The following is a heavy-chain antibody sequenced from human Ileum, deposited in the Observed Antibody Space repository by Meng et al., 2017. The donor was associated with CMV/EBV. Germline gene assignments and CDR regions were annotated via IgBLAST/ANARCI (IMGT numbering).Heavy chain of an antibody. CDR2: ISGSGGSA. D-gene: IGHD3-10*01. V-gene: IGHV3-23*01. Sequence: GESLKISCAASGFTFDNYAMIWVRQAPGRGLEWVSGISGSGGSAYYADSVKGRFIISRDNSENTLNLQMDSLRAEDTAVYFCAKCQGYYGSGSYSDYWGQGTLVTVSS. CDR3: AKCQGYYGSGSYSDY. J-gene: IGHJ4*02. CDR1: GFTFDNYA.